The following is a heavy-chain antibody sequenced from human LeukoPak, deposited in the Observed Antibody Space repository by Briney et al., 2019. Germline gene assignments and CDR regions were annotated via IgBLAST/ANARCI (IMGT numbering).Heavy chain of an antibody. CDR3: ARRVLGAVGYFDY. V-gene: IGHV3-23*05. D-gene: IGHD1-26*01. CDR2: VSSSGSDT. J-gene: IGHJ4*02. Sequence: GGSLRLSCAASGFTFSSYAMGWVRQLPGKGLEWVSSVSSSGSDTYYTSSVKGRFTISRDNSKNTLYLQVNSLRVEDTAVYYCARRVLGAVGYFDYWGQGALVTVSS. CDR1: GFTFSSYA.